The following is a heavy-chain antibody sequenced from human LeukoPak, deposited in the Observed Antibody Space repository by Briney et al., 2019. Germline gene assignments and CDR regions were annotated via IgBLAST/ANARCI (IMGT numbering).Heavy chain of an antibody. Sequence: GGPLRLSRLASGLTSSNLWMTWLRQAPGKGLEWVANIKQDGSETYYSDSVRGRFTISRDNAKHSMYLQMNSLRAEDTALYYCVGCSGGSCSDFDYWGRGTLVTVSS. V-gene: IGHV3-7*01. CDR1: GLTSSNLW. D-gene: IGHD2-15*01. CDR2: IKQDGSET. CDR3: VGCSGGSCSDFDY. J-gene: IGHJ4*02.